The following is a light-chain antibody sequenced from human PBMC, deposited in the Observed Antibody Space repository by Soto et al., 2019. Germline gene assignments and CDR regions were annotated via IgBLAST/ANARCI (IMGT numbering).Light chain of an antibody. CDR2: AAS. V-gene: IGKV1-39*01. J-gene: IGKJ2*01. Sequence: DIQMTQSPSSLSASVGDRVTITCRASRTIIGYLNWYQLKPGKAPKLLIYAASSLHSGVPSRFSGSGSGTDLTLTISGLQREDFATYYCQQSYSTGYTFGQGTKVEIK. CDR3: QQSYSTGYT. CDR1: RTIIGY.